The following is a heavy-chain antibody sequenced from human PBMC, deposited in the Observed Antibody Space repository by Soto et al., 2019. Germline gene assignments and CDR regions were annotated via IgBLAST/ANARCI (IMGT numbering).Heavy chain of an antibody. D-gene: IGHD6-13*01. Sequence: SETLSLTCTVSGGSISSYYWGWIRQPPGKGLEWIGYIYYSGSTNYNPSLKSRVTISVDTSKNQFSLKLSSVTAADTAVYYCARSFGAAAAGRFDYWGQGTLVTVSS. CDR2: IYYSGST. CDR3: ARSFGAAAAGRFDY. V-gene: IGHV4-59*12. J-gene: IGHJ4*02. CDR1: GGSISSYY.